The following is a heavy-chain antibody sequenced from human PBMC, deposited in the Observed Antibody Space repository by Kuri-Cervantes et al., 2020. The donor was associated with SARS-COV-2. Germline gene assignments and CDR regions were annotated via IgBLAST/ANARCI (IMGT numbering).Heavy chain of an antibody. CDR3: ARGALWIAAAGRSWYFDL. CDR2: INWNGGST. D-gene: IGHD6-13*01. Sequence: GGSLRLSCAASGFTFSSYWMSWVRQAPGKGLEWVSGINWNGGSTGYADSVKGRFTISRDNAKNSLYLQMNSLRAEDTALYHCARGALWIAAAGRSWYFDLWGRGTLVTVSS. CDR1: GFTFSSYW. V-gene: IGHV3-20*01. J-gene: IGHJ2*01.